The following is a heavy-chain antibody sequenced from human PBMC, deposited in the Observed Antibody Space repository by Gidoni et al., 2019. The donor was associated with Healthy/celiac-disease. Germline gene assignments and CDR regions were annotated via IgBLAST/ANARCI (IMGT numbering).Heavy chain of an antibody. CDR1: GFPFSRYA. CDR3: AKDEGGHYYDSSGYYFDY. V-gene: IGHV3-23*01. Sequence: EVQLLESGGGLVQPGGSLRLSCAASGFPFSRYALSWVRQAPGKGLEWVSAISGSGGSTYYADSVKGRFTISRDNSKNTLYLQMNSLRAEDTAVYYCAKDEGGHYYDSSGYYFDYWGQGTLVTVSS. J-gene: IGHJ4*02. D-gene: IGHD3-22*01. CDR2: ISGSGGST.